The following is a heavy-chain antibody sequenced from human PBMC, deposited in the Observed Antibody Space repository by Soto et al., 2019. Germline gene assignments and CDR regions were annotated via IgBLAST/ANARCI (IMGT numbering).Heavy chain of an antibody. CDR2: ISGSGGST. D-gene: IGHD2-15*01. Sequence: EVQLLESGGGLVQPGGSLRLSCAASGFTFSSYAMSWVRQAPGKGLEWVSAISGSGGSTYYADSVKGRFTISRDNSKNTLYLEMNSLRDGDTAVYYCTGGVAATHEGGYYYDGMDVWGQGTTVTVSS. CDR1: GFTFSSYA. CDR3: TGGVAATHEGGYYYDGMDV. J-gene: IGHJ6*02. V-gene: IGHV3-23*01.